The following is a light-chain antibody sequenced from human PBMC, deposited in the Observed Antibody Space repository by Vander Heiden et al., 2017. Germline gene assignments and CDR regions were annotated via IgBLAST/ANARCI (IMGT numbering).Light chain of an antibody. CDR2: KVS. CDR3: MQGTHWPWT. V-gene: IGKV2-30*02. CDR1: QSLVHSDGSTY. Sequence: DVVVTQSPISLPVTLGQPASISCRSSQSLVHSDGSTYLNWFHQRPGQSPRRLIYKVSNRDSGVPDRFSGSGSGTDYTLKISRVEAEDVGVYYCMQGTHWPWTFGQGTKVEIK. J-gene: IGKJ1*01.